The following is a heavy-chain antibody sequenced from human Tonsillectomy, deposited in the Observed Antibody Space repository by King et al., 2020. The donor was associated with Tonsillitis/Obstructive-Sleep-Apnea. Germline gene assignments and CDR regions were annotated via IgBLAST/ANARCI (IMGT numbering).Heavy chain of an antibody. CDR2: IYYSGST. V-gene: IGHV4-59*01. D-gene: IGHD2-8*01. CDR1: GGSISSSY. Sequence: VQLQESGPGLVKPSETLSLTCTVSGGSISSSYWSWIRQPSGKGLEWIGYIYYSGSTNYNPSLKSRVTISVDTSKNQFSLTLSSVTAADTAVYYCARDMVLEAGGDAFDIWGQGTMVTVSS. J-gene: IGHJ3*02. CDR3: ARDMVLEAGGDAFDI.